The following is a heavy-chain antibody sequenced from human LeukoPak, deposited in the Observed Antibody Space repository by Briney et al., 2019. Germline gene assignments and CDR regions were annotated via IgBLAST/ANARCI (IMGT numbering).Heavy chain of an antibody. CDR3: GVVGATGIDY. V-gene: IGHV1-2*02. D-gene: IGHD1-26*01. Sequence: GASVKVSCKASGYTFTGYYMHWVRQAPGQGLEWMGWINPNSGGTNYAQKFQGRVTMTRDTSISTAYMELSSLRSEDTAVYYCGVVGATGIDYWGQGTLVTVSS. J-gene: IGHJ4*02. CDR1: GYTFTGYY. CDR2: INPNSGGT.